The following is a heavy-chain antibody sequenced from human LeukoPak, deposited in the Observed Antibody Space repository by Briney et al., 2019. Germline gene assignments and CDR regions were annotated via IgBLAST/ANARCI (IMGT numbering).Heavy chain of an antibody. J-gene: IGHJ5*02. CDR3: ARSRYIVVVPAARLGPSRNWFDP. CDR1: GGSISSSY. CDR2: IYYFGRT. V-gene: IGHV4-59*01. Sequence: PSETLSLSCAVAGGSISSSYWCWLRPPPGEGVWRGGYIYYFGRTNYTTSLQSRVTISVDKSKKQVSLKLRSVAAADTAVYYSARSRYIVVVPAARLGPSRNWFDPWGQGTLVTVSS. D-gene: IGHD2-2*01.